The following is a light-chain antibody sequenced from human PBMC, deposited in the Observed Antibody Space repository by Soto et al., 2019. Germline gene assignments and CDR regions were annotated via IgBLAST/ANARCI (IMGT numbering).Light chain of an antibody. J-gene: IGLJ1*01. CDR2: DVS. CDR1: SSDVGGYNY. CDR3: ISYTSSSPYV. V-gene: IGLV2-14*03. Sequence: QSALTQPASVSGSPGQSITISCTGTSSDVGGYNYVSWYQHHPGKAPKLIIFDVSNRPSGISNRFSGSKSGNTASLTISGLQAEDEAEYYCISYTSSSPYVFGTGTKVTVL.